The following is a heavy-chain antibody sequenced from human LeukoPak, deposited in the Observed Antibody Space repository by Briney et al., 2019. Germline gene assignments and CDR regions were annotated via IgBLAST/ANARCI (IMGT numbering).Heavy chain of an antibody. CDR3: ARDKDTSSCLDY. Sequence: SETLSLTCTVSGGSISSYYRSWIRQPPGKGLEWIGYIYYSGSTKYNPSLKSRVTISVDTSKNQFSLKLSSVTAADTAVYYCARDKDTSSCLDYWGQGTLVTVSS. CDR2: IYYSGST. V-gene: IGHV4-59*01. CDR1: GGSISSYY. J-gene: IGHJ4*02. D-gene: IGHD6-13*01.